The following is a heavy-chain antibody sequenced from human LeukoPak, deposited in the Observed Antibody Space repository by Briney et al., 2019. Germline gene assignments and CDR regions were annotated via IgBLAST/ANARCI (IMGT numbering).Heavy chain of an antibody. CDR3: ARDGVSYYYDSSGGYYFDY. D-gene: IGHD3-22*01. CDR2: ISSSGSTI. J-gene: IGHJ4*02. V-gene: IGHV3-48*03. CDR1: GFTFSSYE. Sequence: PGGSLRLSCAASGFTFSSYEMNWVRQAPGKGLEWVPYISSSGSTIYYADSVKGRFTISRDNAKNSLYLQMNSLRAEDTAVYCCARDGVSYYYDSSGGYYFDYWGQGTLVTVSS.